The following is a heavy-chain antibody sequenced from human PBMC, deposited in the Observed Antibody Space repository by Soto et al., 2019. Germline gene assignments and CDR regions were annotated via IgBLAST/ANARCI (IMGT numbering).Heavy chain of an antibody. J-gene: IGHJ5*02. CDR2: ISGSGGST. D-gene: IGHD2-15*01. CDR3: ANCISASSCGSCDWFDP. CDR1: GFTFSSYA. Sequence: EVQLLESGGGLVQPGGSLRLSCAASGFTFSSYAMSWVRQAPGKGLEWVSAISGSGGSTYYADSVKGRFTISRDNSKNTLYLQMNSLRAEDTAVYYCANCISASSCGSCDWFDPWGQGTLVTVSS. V-gene: IGHV3-23*01.